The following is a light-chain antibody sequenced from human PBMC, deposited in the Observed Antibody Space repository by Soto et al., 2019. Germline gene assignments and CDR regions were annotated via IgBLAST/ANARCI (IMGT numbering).Light chain of an antibody. CDR3: NSFATSSTDV. J-gene: IGLJ1*01. CDR1: SSDVGSYNS. Sequence: QSALTQPPSASGSPGQSVAISCTGTSSDVGSYNSFAWYQQPPGTAPKLIIYDVTNRPSGVPDRFSGSKSGNTASLTISGLQAEDEAYYYCNSFATSSTDVFGTGTKLTVL. CDR2: DVT. V-gene: IGLV2-18*02.